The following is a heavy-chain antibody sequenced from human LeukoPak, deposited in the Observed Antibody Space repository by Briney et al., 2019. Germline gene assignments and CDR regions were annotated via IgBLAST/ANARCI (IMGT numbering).Heavy chain of an antibody. CDR3: ARQKCTSASCLTKNAFDV. Sequence: PSETLSLTCTVSGGSISSYYWSWIRQPPGKGLEWIGYIYTSGTTNYNPSLKSRVTISVDTSKNQFSLDLSSVTAADSAVYYCARQKCTSASCLTKNAFDVWGQGTMVNVSS. V-gene: IGHV4-4*09. J-gene: IGHJ3*01. D-gene: IGHD2-2*01. CDR1: GGSISSYY. CDR2: IYTSGTT.